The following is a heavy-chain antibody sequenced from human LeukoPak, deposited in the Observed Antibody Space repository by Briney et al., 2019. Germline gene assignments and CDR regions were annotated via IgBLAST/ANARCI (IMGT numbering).Heavy chain of an antibody. CDR1: GGTFSSYA. Sequence: SVKVSCKASGGTFSSYAISWVRQAPGQGLEWMGGIIPIFGTANYAQKFQGRVTITAGKSTSTAYMELSSLRSEDTAVYYCARYCSGGSCYPESRWFDPWGQGTLVTVSS. V-gene: IGHV1-69*06. J-gene: IGHJ5*02. CDR2: IIPIFGTA. CDR3: ARYCSGGSCYPESRWFDP. D-gene: IGHD2-15*01.